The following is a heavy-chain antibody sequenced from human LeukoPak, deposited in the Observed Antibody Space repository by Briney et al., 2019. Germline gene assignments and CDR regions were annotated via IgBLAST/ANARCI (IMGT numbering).Heavy chain of an antibody. D-gene: IGHD6-13*01. Sequence: SENLSLTCTVSGGSISSGDYYWSWIRQPPGKGLEWIGYIFYNGVTYYNPFLKSRLTISIDTPKNQFSLKLRSVTAADTAMYYCVREIQKCTGTPGDHWGQGTLVTVSS. CDR2: IFYNGVT. V-gene: IGHV4-30-4*01. CDR3: VREIQKCTGTPGDH. CDR1: GGSISSGDYY. J-gene: IGHJ4*02.